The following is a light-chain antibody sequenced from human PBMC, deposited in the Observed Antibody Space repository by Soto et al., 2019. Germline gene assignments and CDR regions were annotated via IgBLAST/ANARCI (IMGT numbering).Light chain of an antibody. Sequence: EIVLTQSPATLSLSPGERATLSCRASRSVRSYLAWYQQKPGKAPRLLIYDASNRAAGIPARFSGSGSETDVTLTISNLEPEDFAVYYCQQRYAWPPITFGQGTRLEIK. J-gene: IGKJ5*01. CDR3: QQRYAWPPIT. CDR2: DAS. V-gene: IGKV3-11*01. CDR1: RSVRSY.